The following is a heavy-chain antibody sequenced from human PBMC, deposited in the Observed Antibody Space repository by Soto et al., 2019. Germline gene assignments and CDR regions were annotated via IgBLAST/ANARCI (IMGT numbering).Heavy chain of an antibody. CDR3: AKANRFVVVPAASGGYFDY. CDR2: ISGSGGST. J-gene: IGHJ4*02. Sequence: GGSLRLSCAASGFTFSSYAMSWVRQAPGKGLEWVSAISGSGGSTYYADSVKGRFTISRDNSKNTLYLQMNSLRAEDTAVYYCAKANRFVVVPAASGGYFDYWGQGT. V-gene: IGHV3-23*01. D-gene: IGHD2-2*01. CDR1: GFTFSSYA.